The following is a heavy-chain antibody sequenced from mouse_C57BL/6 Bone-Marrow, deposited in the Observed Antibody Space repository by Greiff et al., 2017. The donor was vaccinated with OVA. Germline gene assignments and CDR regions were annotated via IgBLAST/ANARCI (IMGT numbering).Heavy chain of an antibody. CDR3: ARLGGY. D-gene: IGHD4-1*01. J-gene: IGHJ2*01. Sequence: EVKLQESGPGLVKPSQSLSLTCSVTGYSITSGYYWNWIRQFPGNNLEWMGYISYDGSNNYNPSLKNRISITRDTSTNQFFLKLNSVTTEDTATYYCARLGGYWGQGTTLTVSS. CDR2: ISYDGSN. CDR1: GYSITSGYY. V-gene: IGHV3-6*01.